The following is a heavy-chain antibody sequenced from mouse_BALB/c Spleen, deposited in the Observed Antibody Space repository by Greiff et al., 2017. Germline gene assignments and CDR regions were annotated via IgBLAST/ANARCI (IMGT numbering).Heavy chain of an antibody. Sequence: EVQLQQSGAELVKPGASVKLSCTASGFTFKDNYMHWVKQRPEQGLEWIGRIDPANGNTKYDPKFQGKATIAADTSSNTAYLQLSSLTSEDTAVYYCARRYRYDDAMDYWGQGTSVTVSS. CDR3: ARRYRYDDAMDY. D-gene: IGHD2-14*01. V-gene: IGHV14-3*02. CDR2: IDPANGNT. CDR1: GFTFKDNY. J-gene: IGHJ4*01.